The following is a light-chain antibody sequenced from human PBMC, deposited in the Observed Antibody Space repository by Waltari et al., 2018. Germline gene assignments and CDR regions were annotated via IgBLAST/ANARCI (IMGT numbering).Light chain of an antibody. J-gene: IGKJ4*01. Sequence: DIVMTQSPDSLAVSLGERATINCKSSQSGLYSSNNKNYLTWYQQKPGQPPKLLIYWASTRESGVPDRFSGSGSGTDFTLTITSLQAEDVAVYYCQQHYSNPLTFGGGTKVEIK. V-gene: IGKV4-1*01. CDR1: QSGLYSSNNKNY. CDR2: WAS. CDR3: QQHYSNPLT.